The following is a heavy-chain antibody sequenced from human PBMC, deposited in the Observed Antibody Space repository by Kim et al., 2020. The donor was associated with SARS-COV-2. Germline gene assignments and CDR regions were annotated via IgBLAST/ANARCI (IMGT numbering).Heavy chain of an antibody. D-gene: IGHD5-12*01. V-gene: IGHV4-31*03. J-gene: IGHJ4*02. CDR2: IYYSGST. CDR1: GGSISSGGYY. Sequence: SETLSLTCTVSGGSISSGGYYWSWIRQHPGKGLEWIGYIYYSGSTYYNPSLKSRVTISVDTSKNQFSLKLSSVTAADTAVYYCARGVIVATIGYYFDYWGQGTLVTVSS. CDR3: ARGVIVATIGYYFDY.